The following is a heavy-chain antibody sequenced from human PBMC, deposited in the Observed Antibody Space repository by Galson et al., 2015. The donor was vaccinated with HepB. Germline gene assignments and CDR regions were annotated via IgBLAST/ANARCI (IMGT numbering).Heavy chain of an antibody. V-gene: IGHV3-48*03. CDR1: GFTFSSYE. CDR2: ISSSGSTI. Sequence: SLRLSCAASGFTFSSYEMNWVRQAPGKGLEWVSYISSSGSTIYYADSVKGRFTISRDNAKNSLYLQMNSLRAEDTAVYYCARERSGSSGWPEWFDPWGQGTLVTVSS. D-gene: IGHD6-19*01. CDR3: ARERSGSSGWPEWFDP. J-gene: IGHJ5*02.